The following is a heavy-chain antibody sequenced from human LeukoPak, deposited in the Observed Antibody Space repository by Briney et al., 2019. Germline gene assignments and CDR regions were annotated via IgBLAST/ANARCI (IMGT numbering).Heavy chain of an antibody. V-gene: IGHV4-31*03. CDR1: GGSISGGGYY. D-gene: IGHD3-3*01. CDR2: IYYSGST. J-gene: IGHJ6*03. CDR3: ARVVWSYYYMDV. Sequence: SQTLSLTCTVSGGSISGGGYYWSWIRQHPGKGLEWIGYIYYSGSTYYNPSRKSRVTISVDTSKNQFSLKLSSVTAADTAVYYCARVVWSYYYMDVWGKGTTVTVSS.